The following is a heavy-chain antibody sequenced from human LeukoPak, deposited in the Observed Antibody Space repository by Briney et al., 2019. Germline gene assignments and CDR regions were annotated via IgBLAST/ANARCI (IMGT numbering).Heavy chain of an antibody. D-gene: IGHD6-13*01. CDR3: AIIAGAAAAT. J-gene: IGHJ4*02. CDR2: ISGSGDNT. CDR1: GFTFSTSA. V-gene: IGHV3-23*01. Sequence: GGSLRLSCAASGFTFSTSAMHWVRQAPGKGLEWVSTISGSGDNTYYPDSVKGRFTISRDNSKNTLYLQMNSLSAEDTSIYYCAIIAGAAAATWGQGTLVTVSS.